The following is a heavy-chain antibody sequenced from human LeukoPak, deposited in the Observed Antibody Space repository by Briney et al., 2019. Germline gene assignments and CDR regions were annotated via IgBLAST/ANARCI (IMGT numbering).Heavy chain of an antibody. V-gene: IGHV4-59*11. CDR1: GGSISSHY. D-gene: IGHD3-10*01. J-gene: IGHJ5*02. Sequence: KPSETLSLTCTVSGGSISSHYWSWIRQPPGKGLEWIGYIYYSGSTNYNPSLKSRVTISVDTSKNQFSLKLSSVTAADTAVYYCARRGAYYYGSGRPGANWFDPWGQGTLVTVSS. CDR2: IYYSGST. CDR3: ARRGAYYYGSGRPGANWFDP.